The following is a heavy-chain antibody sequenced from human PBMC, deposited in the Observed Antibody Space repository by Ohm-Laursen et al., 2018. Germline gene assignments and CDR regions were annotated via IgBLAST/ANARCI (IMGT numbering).Heavy chain of an antibody. CDR2: LSWNSGNS. D-gene: IGHD3-3*01. CDR1: GFTFDDSA. CDR3: ARDKSSNYYDNAIDH. Sequence: SLRLSCAASGFTFDDSAMHWVRQRPGKGLEWVSSLSWNSGNSNYADSAKGRFTISRDNAKNFLYLHMDSLRADDTALYFCARDKSSNYYDNAIDHWGQGTLVTVSS. J-gene: IGHJ4*02. V-gene: IGHV3-9*01.